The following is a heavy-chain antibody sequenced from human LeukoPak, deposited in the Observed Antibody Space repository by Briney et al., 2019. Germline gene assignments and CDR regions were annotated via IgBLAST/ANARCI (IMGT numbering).Heavy chain of an antibody. CDR3: AKDALRYFDWINY. J-gene: IGHJ4*02. CDR2: ISYDGSNK. V-gene: IGHV3-30-3*01. CDR1: GFTFSSYA. Sequence: GGSLRLSCAASGFTFSSYAMHWVRQAPGKGLEWVAVISYDGSNKYYADSVKGRFTISRDNSKNTLYLQMNSLRAEDTAVYYCAKDALRYFDWINYWGQGTLVTVSS. D-gene: IGHD3-9*01.